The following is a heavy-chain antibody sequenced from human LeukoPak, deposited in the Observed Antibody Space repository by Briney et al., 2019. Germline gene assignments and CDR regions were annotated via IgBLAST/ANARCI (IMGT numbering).Heavy chain of an antibody. Sequence: GGGLRLSCAASGFTFSSDTRRWVRQAPGKGVEGVSAISSSSSTINYADAVTGRFTISTDNPQNSLYLQMNSMRAADTAVYFCARKSYVGAPFAHWGQGTLVTVSS. CDR3: ARKSYVGAPFAH. V-gene: IGHV3-48*04. J-gene: IGHJ5*02. D-gene: IGHD3-16*01. CDR2: ISSSSSTI. CDR1: GFTFSSDT.